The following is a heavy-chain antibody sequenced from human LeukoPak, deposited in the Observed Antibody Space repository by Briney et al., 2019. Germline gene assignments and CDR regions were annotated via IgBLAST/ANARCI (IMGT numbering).Heavy chain of an antibody. CDR2: INPNSGGT. CDR3: ARDQVYCSSTSCYFYCYYMDV. D-gene: IGHD2-2*01. V-gene: IGHV1-2*02. CDR1: GYTFTGYY. Sequence: ASVEVSCKASGYTFTGYYMHWVRQAPGQGLEWMGWINPNSGGTNYAQKFQGRVTMTRDTSISTAYMELSRLRSDDTAVYYCARDQVYCSSTSCYFYCYYMDVWGKGTTVTVSS. J-gene: IGHJ6*03.